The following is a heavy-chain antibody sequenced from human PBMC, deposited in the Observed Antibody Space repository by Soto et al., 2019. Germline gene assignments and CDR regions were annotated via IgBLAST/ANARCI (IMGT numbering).Heavy chain of an antibody. Sequence: SETLSLTCAVYGGSFSGYYWSWIRQPPGKGLEWIGEINHSGSTNYNPSLKSRVTISVDTSKNQFSLKLSSVTAADTAVYYCARGSSRVMYYDYVWGSYRPYYFDYWGQGTMVTVSS. CDR1: GGSFSGYY. J-gene: IGHJ4*02. V-gene: IGHV4-34*01. CDR2: INHSGST. CDR3: ARGSSRVMYYDYVWGSYRPYYFDY. D-gene: IGHD3-16*02.